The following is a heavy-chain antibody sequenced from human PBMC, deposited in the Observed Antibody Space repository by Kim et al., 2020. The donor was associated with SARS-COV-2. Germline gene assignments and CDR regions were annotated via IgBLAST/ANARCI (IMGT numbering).Heavy chain of an antibody. V-gene: IGHV3-74*01. CDR2: VSGGGGVT. D-gene: IGHD3-10*01. J-gene: IGHJ6*02. CDR1: RFTFTNYW. CDR3: ARGFFGDGFDV. Sequence: GGSLRLSCAVSRFTFTNYWMNWVRHAPGKGLEWVSRVSGGGGVTYYADSVKGRFTMSRDNAENTLYLQMNSLRAEDTAIYYCARGFFGDGFDVWGQGSAVTVSS.